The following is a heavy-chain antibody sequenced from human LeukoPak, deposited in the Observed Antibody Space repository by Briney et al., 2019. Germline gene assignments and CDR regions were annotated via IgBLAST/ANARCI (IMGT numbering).Heavy chain of an antibody. CDR3: ARDGVEYYYDSSGPADAFDI. Sequence: ASVKVSCTASGYTVTSYGISWVRQSPGQGLEWMGWISAYNGNTNYAQKLQGRVTMTTDTSTSTAYMELRSLRSDDTAVYYCARDGVEYYYDSSGPADAFDIWGQGTMVTVSS. V-gene: IGHV1-18*01. D-gene: IGHD3-22*01. CDR2: ISAYNGNT. J-gene: IGHJ3*02. CDR1: GYTVTSYG.